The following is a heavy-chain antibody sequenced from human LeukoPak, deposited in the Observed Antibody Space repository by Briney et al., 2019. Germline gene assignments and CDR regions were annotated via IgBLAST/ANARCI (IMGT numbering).Heavy chain of an antibody. J-gene: IGHJ5*02. CDR1: GGSISSYY. Sequence: SETLSLTCTVSGGSISSYYWSWIQQPPGKGLEWIGYIYYSGSTNYNPSLKSRVTISVDTSKNQFSLKLSSVTAADTAVYYCARAEVPQDNWFDPWGQGTLVTVSS. CDR2: IYYSGST. CDR3: ARAEVPQDNWFDP. V-gene: IGHV4-59*01.